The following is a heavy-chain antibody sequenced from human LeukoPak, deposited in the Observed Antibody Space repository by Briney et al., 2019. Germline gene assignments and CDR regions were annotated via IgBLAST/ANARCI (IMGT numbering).Heavy chain of an antibody. J-gene: IGHJ5*02. D-gene: IGHD4-17*01. CDR3: ARESDYSYNWFDP. CDR1: GFTFSSYW. CDR2: INSDGSST. Sequence: QPGGSLRLSCAASGFTFSSYWIPWVRQAPGKGLVWVSRINSDGSSTSYADSVKGRFTISRDNSKNTLYLQMNSLRAEDTAVYYCARESDYSYNWFDPWGQGTLVTVSS. V-gene: IGHV3-74*01.